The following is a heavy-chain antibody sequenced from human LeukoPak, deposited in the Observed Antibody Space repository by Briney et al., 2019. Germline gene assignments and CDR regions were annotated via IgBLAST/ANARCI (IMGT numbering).Heavy chain of an antibody. CDR2: ISGSGGDT. D-gene: IGHD3-3*01. CDR1: GFTFSDYD. V-gene: IGHV3-23*01. CDR3: ASRYYDFWSGYLPTGP. Sequence: GGSLRLTCAASGFTFSDYDMSWVRQAPGKGLEWVSTISGSGGDTYYADSVKGRFTISRDNSKNTLYLQMNSLRAEDTALYYCASRYYDFWSGYLPTGPWGQGTLVTVSS. J-gene: IGHJ5*02.